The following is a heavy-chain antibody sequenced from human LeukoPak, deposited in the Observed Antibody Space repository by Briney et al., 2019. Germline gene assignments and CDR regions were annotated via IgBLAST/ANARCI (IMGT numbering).Heavy chain of an antibody. D-gene: IGHD3-3*01. V-gene: IGHV4-59*01. Sequence: SETLSLTCTVSGGSISSYYWSWIRQPPGKGLEWIGYIYYSGSTNYNPSLKSRVTISVDTSKNQFSLKLSSVTAADTAVYYCARGGGDFWSGQYYFDYWGQGTLVTVSS. CDR1: GGSISSYY. CDR2: IYYSGST. CDR3: ARGGGDFWSGQYYFDY. J-gene: IGHJ4*02.